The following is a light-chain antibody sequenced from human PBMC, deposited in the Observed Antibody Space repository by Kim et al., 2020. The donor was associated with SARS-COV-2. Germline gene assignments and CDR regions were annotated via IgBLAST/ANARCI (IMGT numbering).Light chain of an antibody. CDR1: QSIGSF. J-gene: IGKJ1*01. V-gene: IGKV1-5*01. CDR2: AAS. Sequence: ASEGDQGTMTSRARQSIGSFLVWYQQKPGKAPKMMLYAASTLQSGVPARFRGSGSGTEFTLTISNLQPEDFATYYCQQDESNSCTFGQGTKVDIK. CDR3: QQDESNSCT.